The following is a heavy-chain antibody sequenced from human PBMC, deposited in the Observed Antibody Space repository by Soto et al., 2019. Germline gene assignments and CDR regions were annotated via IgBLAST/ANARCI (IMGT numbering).Heavy chain of an antibody. J-gene: IGHJ3*02. CDR3: AKEAVGLRYFDWFAFDI. D-gene: IGHD3-9*01. V-gene: IGHV3-23*01. CDR2: ISGSGGST. Sequence: GGSLRLSCAASGFTFSSYAMSWVRQAPGKGLEWVSAISGSGGSTYYADSVKGRFTISRDNSKNTLYLQMNSLRAEDTAVYYCAKEAVGLRYFDWFAFDIWGQGTMVTVSS. CDR1: GFTFSSYA.